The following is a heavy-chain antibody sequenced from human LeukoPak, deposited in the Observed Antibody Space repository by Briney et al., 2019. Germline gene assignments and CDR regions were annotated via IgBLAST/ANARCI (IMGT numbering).Heavy chain of an antibody. D-gene: IGHD2-15*01. CDR3: ARGGASELYYFGY. J-gene: IGHJ4*02. Sequence: ETGGSLRLSCAASGFTVSNKYMSWVRQSPGKGLECVSVIYDGGNTYYADSVKGRFTISRDNSKNTLYLQMKSLRAEDTAVYYCARGGASELYYFGYWGQGTLVTVSS. V-gene: IGHV3-53*01. CDR1: GFTVSNKY. CDR2: IYDGGNT.